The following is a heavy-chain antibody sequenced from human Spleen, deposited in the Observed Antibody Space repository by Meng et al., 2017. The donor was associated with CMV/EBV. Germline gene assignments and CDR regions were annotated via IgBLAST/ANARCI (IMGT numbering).Heavy chain of an antibody. D-gene: IGHD3-3*01. J-gene: IGHJ6*02. CDR3: ARGLRFLEWLLYAYGMDV. CDR1: TLNSYT. V-gene: IGHV1-8*01. Sequence: TLNSYTSNWVRQATGQGLEWMGWMEPNSGNTGYAKKFQGRVTMTRNTSISTAYMELSSLRSEDTAVYYCARGLRFLEWLLYAYGMDVWGQGTTVTVSS. CDR2: MEPNSGNT.